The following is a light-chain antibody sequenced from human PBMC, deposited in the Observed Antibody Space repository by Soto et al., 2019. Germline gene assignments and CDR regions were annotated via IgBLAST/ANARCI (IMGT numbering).Light chain of an antibody. V-gene: IGKV3-20*01. J-gene: IGKJ1*01. Sequence: EIVLTQSPGTLSLSPGERATLSCRASQTLTNTYLAWYQQKPGQAPRLLIFDASTRATGIPDRFSGSGSGTYFTLTISRLEPADFAVYCCQLYGVSPKTFGQGTNVEVK. CDR2: DAS. CDR1: QTLTNTY. CDR3: QLYGVSPKT.